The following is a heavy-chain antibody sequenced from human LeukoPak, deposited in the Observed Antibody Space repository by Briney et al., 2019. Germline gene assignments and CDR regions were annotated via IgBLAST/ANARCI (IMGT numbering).Heavy chain of an antibody. Sequence: ASVKVSCKASGYTFTSYGISWVRQAPGQGLEWMGWISASNGNTNYAQKLQGRVTMTTDTSTSTAYMELRSLRSDDTAVYYCARDRYSSSLYYYYGMDVWGQGTTVTVSS. D-gene: IGHD6-13*01. CDR2: ISASNGNT. CDR1: GYTFTSYG. CDR3: ARDRYSSSLYYYYGMDV. V-gene: IGHV1-18*01. J-gene: IGHJ6*02.